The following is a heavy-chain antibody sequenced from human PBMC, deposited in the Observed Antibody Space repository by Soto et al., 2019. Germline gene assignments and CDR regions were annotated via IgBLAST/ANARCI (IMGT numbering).Heavy chain of an antibody. CDR1: GFSLSTNGVG. CDR2: IYWNGNE. V-gene: IGHV2-5*01. J-gene: IGHJ4*02. CDR3: AHLLGGCPTTCCSPLRFDS. Sequence: QITLKESGPTLVNPTQTLTLTCTFSGFSLSTNGVGVGWIRQPPGKALEWLALIYWNGNERYSPSLKSRLTITKDTPQSQVVLTVTNMDPVDTATYYCAHLLGGCPTTCCSPLRFDSWGQGTLVTVSS. D-gene: IGHD2-2*01.